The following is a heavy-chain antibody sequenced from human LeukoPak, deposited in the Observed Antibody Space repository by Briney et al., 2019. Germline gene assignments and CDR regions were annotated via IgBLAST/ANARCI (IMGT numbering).Heavy chain of an antibody. CDR1: GYSISSGYY. V-gene: IGHV4-38-2*01. J-gene: IGHJ3*02. Sequence: SETLSLTCAVSGYSISSGYYWGWIRQPPGKGLEWIGSIYHSGSTNYNPSLKSRVTMSVDTSKNQFSLKVSSVTAADTAVYYCARTMNGAFDIWGQGTMVTVSS. D-gene: IGHD3-22*01. CDR2: IYHSGST. CDR3: ARTMNGAFDI.